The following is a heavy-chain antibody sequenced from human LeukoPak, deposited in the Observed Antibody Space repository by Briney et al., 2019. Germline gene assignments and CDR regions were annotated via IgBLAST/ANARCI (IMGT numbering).Heavy chain of an antibody. CDR1: GVSVSTNY. Sequence: GGSLTLSCAASGVSVSTNYMNWVRQAPGKGLEWVSILYSGSSTYYTDSVKGRFTISRDNSRNTLYLHMTNLRAEDTVVYYCARVEYHYHWYLDLWGRGSLLTVSS. D-gene: IGHD3-16*01. V-gene: IGHV3-53*01. CDR2: LYSGSST. J-gene: IGHJ2*01. CDR3: ARVEYHYHWYLDL.